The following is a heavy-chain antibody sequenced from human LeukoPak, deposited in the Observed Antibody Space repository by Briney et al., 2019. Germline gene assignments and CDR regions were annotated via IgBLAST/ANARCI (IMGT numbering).Heavy chain of an antibody. CDR2: IKSKTDGGTT. CDR3: TTERRYFDWLSRYYFDY. V-gene: IGHV3-15*01. CDR1: GFTFSNAW. Sequence: GGSLRLSCAASGFTFSNAWMSWVRQAPGKGLEWVGCIKSKTDGGTTDYAAPVKGRFTISRDDSKNTLYLQVNSLKTEDTAVYYCTTERRYFDWLSRYYFDYWGQGTLVTVSS. J-gene: IGHJ4*02. D-gene: IGHD3-9*01.